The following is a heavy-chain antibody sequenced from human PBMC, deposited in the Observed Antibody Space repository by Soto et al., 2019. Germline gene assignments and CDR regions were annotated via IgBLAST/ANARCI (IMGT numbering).Heavy chain of an antibody. CDR1: GFTLSSRW. J-gene: IGHJ4*02. V-gene: IGHV3-74*01. Sequence: SLRLSCVVSGFTLSSRWMHWVRQTPGKGLVWVSRIKTDGSITNYADSVKGRFTISRGNAKNTLYLHMNSLRPEDTAMYYCTRDQDTYGQAVFDSWGQGTLVTVSS. D-gene: IGHD2-15*01. CDR2: IKTDGSIT. CDR3: TRDQDTYGQAVFDS.